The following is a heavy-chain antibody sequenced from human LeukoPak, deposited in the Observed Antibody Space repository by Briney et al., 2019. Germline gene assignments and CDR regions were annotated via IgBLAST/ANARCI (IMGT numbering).Heavy chain of an antibody. V-gene: IGHV4-34*01. J-gene: IGHJ4*02. D-gene: IGHD6-6*01. CDR3: ARGRGAARLIDY. CDR2: INHSGST. Sequence: SETLSLTCAVYGGSFSGYYWSWIRQPPGKGLEWIGEINHSGSTNYNPSLKSRVTISVDTSKNQFSLKLSSVTAADTAVYYCARGRGAARLIDYWGQGTLVTVSS. CDR1: GGSFSGYY.